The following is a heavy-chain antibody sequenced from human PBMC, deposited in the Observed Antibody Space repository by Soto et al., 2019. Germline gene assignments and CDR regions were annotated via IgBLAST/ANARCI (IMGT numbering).Heavy chain of an antibody. J-gene: IGHJ6*03. V-gene: IGHV1-2*04. Sequence: ASVKVSCKASGYTFTGYYMHWVRQAPGQGLEWMGWINPNSGGTNYAQKFQGWVTMTRDTSISTAYMELSRLRSDDTAVYYCARDGGGTDRPNTHESPSGYYYYMDVWGKGTTVTVSS. CDR1: GYTFTGYY. CDR2: INPNSGGT. CDR3: ARDGGGTDRPNTHESPSGYYYYMDV. D-gene: IGHD3-16*01.